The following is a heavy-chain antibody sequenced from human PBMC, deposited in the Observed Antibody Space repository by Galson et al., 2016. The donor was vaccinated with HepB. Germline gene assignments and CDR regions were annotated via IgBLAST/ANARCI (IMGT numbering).Heavy chain of an antibody. J-gene: IGHJ4*02. CDR2: IGFNPNNL. V-gene: IGHV3-21*01. D-gene: IGHD3-10*01. CDR1: GFTFSSYT. Sequence: SLRLSCAASGFTFSSYTMNWVRQAPGKGLEWVAAIGFNPNNLYYADSVKGRFTIARDNTRSSLFLQMNSLTVEDTAVYFCARDHSLGPGVVYYFDKWGQGTLVTVSS. CDR3: ARDHSLGPGVVYYFDK.